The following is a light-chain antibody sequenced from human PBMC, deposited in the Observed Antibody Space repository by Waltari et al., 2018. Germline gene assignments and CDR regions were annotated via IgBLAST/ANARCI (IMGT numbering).Light chain of an antibody. J-gene: IGLJ3*02. Sequence: QAVVTQEPSLTVSPGGTVTLPCGPSTGAVTRGHYPYWFQQKPGQAPRALIDDADIRHPWTPARFSGSLLGGKAALTLSGAQPEDEAEYYCLLYYSGARVFGGGTKLTVL. CDR3: LLYYSGARV. V-gene: IGLV7-46*01. CDR2: DAD. CDR1: TGAVTRGHY.